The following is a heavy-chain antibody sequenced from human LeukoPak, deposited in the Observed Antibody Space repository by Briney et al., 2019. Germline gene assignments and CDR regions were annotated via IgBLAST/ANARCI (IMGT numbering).Heavy chain of an antibody. V-gene: IGHV1-69*13. D-gene: IGHD3-22*01. CDR1: GGTFSSYA. Sequence: SVKVSCKASGGTFSSYAISWVRQAPGQGLEWMGGIIPIFGTANYAQKFQGRVTITADESTSTAYMELSSLRSEDTAVYYCARGRILGYYYDSSGYYLPEYWGQGTLVTVSS. J-gene: IGHJ4*02. CDR2: IIPIFGTA. CDR3: ARGRILGYYYDSSGYYLPEY.